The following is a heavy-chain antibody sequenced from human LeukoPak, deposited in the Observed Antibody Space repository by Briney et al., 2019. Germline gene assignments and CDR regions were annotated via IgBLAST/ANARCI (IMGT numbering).Heavy chain of an antibody. J-gene: IGHJ4*02. CDR2: IYSDGST. V-gene: IGHV3-53*01. CDR3: ARERSGWSYTFDY. CDR1: GFTVSSNY. Sequence: GGSLRLSCAASGFTVSSNYMSWVRQAPGKGLEWVSIIYSDGSTYYADSMKGRFTISRDNSKNTLYLQMNSLRAEDTAVYYCARERSGWSYTFDYWGQGTLVTVSS. D-gene: IGHD6-19*01.